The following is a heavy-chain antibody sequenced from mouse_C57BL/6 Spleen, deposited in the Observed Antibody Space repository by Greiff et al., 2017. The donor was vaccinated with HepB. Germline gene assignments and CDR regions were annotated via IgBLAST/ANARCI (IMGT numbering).Heavy chain of an antibody. D-gene: IGHD3-2*01. J-gene: IGHJ4*01. Sequence: QVQLQQPGAELVKPGASVKLSCKASGYTFTSYWMQWVKQRPGQGLEWIGEIDPSDSYTNYNQKFKGKATLTVDTSSSTAYMQLGSLTSEDSAVYYCARSRQSYYAMDYWGQGTSVTVSS. CDR2: IDPSDSYT. CDR3: ARSRQSYYAMDY. V-gene: IGHV1-50*01. CDR1: GYTFTSYW.